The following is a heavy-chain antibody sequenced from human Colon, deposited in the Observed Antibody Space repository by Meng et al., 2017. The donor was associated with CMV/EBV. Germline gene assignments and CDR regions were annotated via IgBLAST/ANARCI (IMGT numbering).Heavy chain of an antibody. Sequence: EVDLVESGGGLVQDGGSLRLSCAASGFNVRDKYMSWVRQAPGKGLEWVCIIYRGDNTYYIDSVKDRFTVSRDNSKNTMYLQMNSLRVEDTAVYYCTGDSVSNPNLDYWGQGTLVTVSS. D-gene: IGHD3-10*01. CDR3: TGDSVSNPNLDY. CDR2: IYRGDNT. J-gene: IGHJ4*02. CDR1: GFNVRDKY. V-gene: IGHV3-66*01.